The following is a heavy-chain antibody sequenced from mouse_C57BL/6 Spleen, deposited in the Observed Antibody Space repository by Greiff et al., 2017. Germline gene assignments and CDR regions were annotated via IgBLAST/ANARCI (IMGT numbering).Heavy chain of an antibody. CDR3: ARRGKYGVGDD. Sequence: VQLQQPGAELVMPGASVKLSCKASGYTFTSYWMHWVKQRPGQGLEWIGEIDPSGSCTNYNQKFKGKSTLTVDKSSSTAYMQLSSLTSEDSAVYYWARRGKYGVGDDWGQGTSVTVAS. V-gene: IGHV1-69*01. J-gene: IGHJ4*01. D-gene: IGHD1-2*01. CDR2: IDPSGSCT. CDR1: GYTFTSYW.